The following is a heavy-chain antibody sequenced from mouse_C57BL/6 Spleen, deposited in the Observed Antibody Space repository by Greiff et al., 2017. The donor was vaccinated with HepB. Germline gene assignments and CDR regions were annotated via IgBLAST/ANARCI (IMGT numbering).Heavy chain of an antibody. CDR3: ARTRPYAMDY. V-gene: IGHV5-17*01. J-gene: IGHJ4*01. CDR1: GFTFSDYG. Sequence: EVKLMESGGGLVKPGGSLKLSCAASGFTFSDYGMHWVRQAPEKGLEWVAYISSGSSTIYYADTVKGRFTISRDNAKNTLFLQMTSLRSEDTAMYYCARTRPYAMDYWGQGTSVTVSS. CDR2: ISSGSSTI.